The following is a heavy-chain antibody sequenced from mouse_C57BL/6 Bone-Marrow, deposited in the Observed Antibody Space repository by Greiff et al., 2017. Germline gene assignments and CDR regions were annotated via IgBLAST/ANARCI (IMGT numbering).Heavy chain of an antibody. V-gene: IGHV1-61*01. CDR1: GYTFTSYW. D-gene: IGHD2-4*01. CDR2: IYPSDSET. CDR3: AREGDYDLLDY. J-gene: IGHJ4*01. Sequence: QVQLQQPGAELVRPGSSVKLSCKASGYTFTSYWMDWVKQRPGQGLEWIGNIYPSDSETHYNQQFKDKATLTVDKSSSTAYMQLSSLTSEDSAVYYCAREGDYDLLDYGGQGTSVTVSS.